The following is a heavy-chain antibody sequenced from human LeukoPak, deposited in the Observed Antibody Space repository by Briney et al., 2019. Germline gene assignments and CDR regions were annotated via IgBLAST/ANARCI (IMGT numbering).Heavy chain of an antibody. V-gene: IGHV3-23*01. Sequence: GGSLRPSCAASGFTFSSYAMSWVRQAPGKGLEWVSAISGSGGSTYYADSVKGRFTISRDNSKNTLYLQMNSLRAEDTAVYYCAKAFARTYYFDYWGQGTLVTVSS. D-gene: IGHD3-10*01. J-gene: IGHJ4*02. CDR3: AKAFARTYYFDY. CDR2: ISGSGGST. CDR1: GFTFSSYA.